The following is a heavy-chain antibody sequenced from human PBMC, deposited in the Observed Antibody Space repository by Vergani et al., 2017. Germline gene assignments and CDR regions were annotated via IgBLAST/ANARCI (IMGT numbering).Heavy chain of an antibody. CDR1: GGSITSGSFY. J-gene: IGHJ5*01. CDR3: ARDSWTSELRGVYWFDT. V-gene: IGHV4-61*02. Sequence: QVQLHESGPGLVKPSQTLSLTCTVSGGSITSGSFYWIWIRQPAGKELEWIGRIHSSGTTNYNPSLKSGVTLSVDTSKNQLSLRMTSVTAADTAVYYCARDSWTSELRGVYWFDTWGQGTLGSVSS. CDR2: IHSSGTT. D-gene: IGHD3-10*01.